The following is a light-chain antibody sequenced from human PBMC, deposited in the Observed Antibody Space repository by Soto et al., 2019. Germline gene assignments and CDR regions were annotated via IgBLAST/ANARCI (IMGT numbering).Light chain of an antibody. CDR1: QRITTN. J-gene: IGKJ3*01. Sequence: DIQVTQSPSSLSAYVGDEVTITCRTSQRITTNLHWYQQKPGKAPNLLMYVASNLQSGVPSRFAGGGYGTEFTLTISNLQPEDFATYYCQASYGASFTFGPGTRVDVK. CDR3: QASYGASFT. V-gene: IGKV1-39*01. CDR2: VAS.